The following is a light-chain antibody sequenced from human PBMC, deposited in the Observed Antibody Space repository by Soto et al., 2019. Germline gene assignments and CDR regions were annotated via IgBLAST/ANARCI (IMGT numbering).Light chain of an antibody. CDR3: QSYDSSLSAYV. CDR1: SSNIGAGYD. J-gene: IGLJ1*01. Sequence: QSVLTQPPSVSGAPRQRVTISCTGSSSNIGAGYDVHWYQQLPGTAPKLLIYGNSNRPSGVPDRFSGSTSGTSASLAITGLQAEDEADYYCQSYDSSLSAYVFGTGTKVTVL. CDR2: GNS. V-gene: IGLV1-40*01.